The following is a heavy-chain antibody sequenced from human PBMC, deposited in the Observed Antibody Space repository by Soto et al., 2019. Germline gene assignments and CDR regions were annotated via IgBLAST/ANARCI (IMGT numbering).Heavy chain of an antibody. CDR2: IIPMFGTA. J-gene: IGHJ6*02. V-gene: IGHV1-69*12. CDR1: GGTFSTDS. Sequence: QVQLVQSGAEVKKPGSSVKVSCKASGGTFSTDSISWVRQAPGQGLEWMGGIIPMFGTANNAQKFQGRVTITADESTSTAYMELSSLRSEDTAGYFCAREIDGYYGMDVWGQGTTVTVAS. CDR3: AREIDGYYGMDV.